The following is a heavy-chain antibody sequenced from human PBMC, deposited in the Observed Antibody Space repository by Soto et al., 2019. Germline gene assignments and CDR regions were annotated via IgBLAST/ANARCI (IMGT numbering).Heavy chain of an antibody. J-gene: IGHJ4*02. V-gene: IGHV1-69*08. CDR1: GVTYSPYT. CDR2: IIPFLGVT. D-gene: IGHD3-16*01. CDR3: ARDWESSVSTLSFGGV. Sequence: QVQLVQSGAEVKKPGSSVKVSCKSSGVTYSPYTINWVRQAPGQGLEWMGRIIPFLGVTNYGLKFQARVTITADKATNTAYMELRGLRFEDTAVYYCARDWESSVSTLSFGGVWGRGTMVTVSS.